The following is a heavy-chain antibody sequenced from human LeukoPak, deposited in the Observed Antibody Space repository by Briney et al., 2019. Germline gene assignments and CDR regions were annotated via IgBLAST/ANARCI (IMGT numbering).Heavy chain of an antibody. CDR1: GFTFSSYA. J-gene: IGHJ6*02. Sequence: GGSLRLSCAASGFTFSSYAMSWVRQAPGKGLEWVSAISGSGGSTYYADSAKGRFTISRDNSKNTLYLQMNSLRAEDTAVYYCAKAVVPAASFVLGYYYYYGMDVWGQGTTVTVSS. D-gene: IGHD2-2*01. CDR2: ISGSGGST. V-gene: IGHV3-23*01. CDR3: AKAVVPAASFVLGYYYYYGMDV.